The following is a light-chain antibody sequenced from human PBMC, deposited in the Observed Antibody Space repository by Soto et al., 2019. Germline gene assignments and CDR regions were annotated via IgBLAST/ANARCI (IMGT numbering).Light chain of an antibody. CDR1: NSNIGTNT. CDR2: SND. CDR3: PAWAASLNAYV. V-gene: IGLV1-44*01. J-gene: IGLJ1*01. Sequence: QSVLSQPPSASGTPGQRVTISCSGGNSNIGTNTVNWYQHFPGTAPRLLIFSNDQRPSGVPDRFSGSKSGTSSSLAISGLQSEDDADYYCPAWAASLNAYVCGTGPKVTVL.